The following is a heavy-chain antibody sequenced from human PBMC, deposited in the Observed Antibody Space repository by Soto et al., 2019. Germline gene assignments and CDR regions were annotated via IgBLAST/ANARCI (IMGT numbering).Heavy chain of an antibody. J-gene: IGHJ4*02. CDR3: ARQTSRGYSSSWFFDD. CDR2: SYYSAGS. CDR1: GGSVGSSGNY. D-gene: IGHD2-2*01. Sequence: SETLSLTCNVSGGSVGSSGNYWGWIRQAPGKGLEWIVSSYYSAGSYYNPSLKTRVTTSMDASTNEFSLTMTSVTAADTAVYYCARQTSRGYSSSWFFDDWGQGTLVTAPQ. V-gene: IGHV4-39*01.